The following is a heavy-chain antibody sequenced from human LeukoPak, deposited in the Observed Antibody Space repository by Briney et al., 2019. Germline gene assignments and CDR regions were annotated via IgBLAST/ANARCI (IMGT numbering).Heavy chain of an antibody. CDR1: GGSISSSFYY. V-gene: IGHV4-39*07. Sequence: PSETLSLTCTVSGGSISSSFYYWGWIRQPPGKGLEWIGSIYTSGSTNYNPSLKSRVTISVDTSKNQFSLKLSSVAAADTAVYYCAREEQLVVVSYFDYWGQGTLVTVSS. CDR2: IYTSGST. CDR3: AREEQLVVVSYFDY. J-gene: IGHJ4*02. D-gene: IGHD6-6*01.